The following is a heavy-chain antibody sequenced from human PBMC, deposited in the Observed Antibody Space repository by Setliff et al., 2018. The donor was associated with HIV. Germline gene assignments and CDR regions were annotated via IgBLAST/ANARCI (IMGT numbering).Heavy chain of an antibody. CDR2: IRSKVYGGTT. V-gene: IGHV3-49*04. CDR1: GFTFGDYA. Sequence: PGGSLRLSCTTSGFTFGDYAMSWVRQAPGKGLEWVCFIRSKVYGGTTEYAASVKGRFTISRDDSKSIAYLQMNSLKTEDTAVYYCSRDDLYGGNSFDYWGQGTLVTVSS. CDR3: SRDDLYGGNSFDY. J-gene: IGHJ4*02. D-gene: IGHD4-17*01.